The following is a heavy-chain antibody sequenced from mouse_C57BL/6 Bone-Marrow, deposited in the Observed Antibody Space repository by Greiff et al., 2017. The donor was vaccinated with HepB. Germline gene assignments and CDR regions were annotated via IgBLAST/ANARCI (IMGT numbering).Heavy chain of an antibody. V-gene: IGHV10-1*01. Sequence: EVKLVESGGGLVQPKGSLKLSCAASGFSFNTYAMNWVRQAPGKGLEWVARIRSKSNNYATYYADSVKDRFTISRDDSESMLYLQMNNLKTEDTAMYYCVRQGYDYGSYWGQGTLVTVSA. J-gene: IGHJ3*01. CDR3: VRQGYDYGSY. D-gene: IGHD2-4*01. CDR1: GFSFNTYA. CDR2: IRSKSNNYAT.